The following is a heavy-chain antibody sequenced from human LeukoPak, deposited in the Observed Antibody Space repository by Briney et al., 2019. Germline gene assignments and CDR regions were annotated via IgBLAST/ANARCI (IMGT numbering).Heavy chain of an antibody. CDR2: IYYSGNT. D-gene: IGHD3-3*01. CDR1: GGSISSSSYY. CDR3: ARVLGFWSGSGAFDI. J-gene: IGHJ3*02. V-gene: IGHV4-39*07. Sequence: SETLSLTCSVSGGSISSSSYYWGWIRQPPGKGLEWIGSIYYSGNTYYNPSLKSRVTISVDTSKNQFSLKLSSVTAADTAVYYCARVLGFWSGSGAFDIWGQGTMVTVSS.